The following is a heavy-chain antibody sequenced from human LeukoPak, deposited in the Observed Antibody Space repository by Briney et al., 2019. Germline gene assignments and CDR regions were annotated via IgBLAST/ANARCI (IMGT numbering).Heavy chain of an antibody. CDR2: INHSGST. D-gene: IGHD3-10*01. CDR3: ARPRRPPVGWFDP. J-gene: IGHJ5*02. V-gene: IGHV4-34*01. Sequence: SETLSLTCAVYGGSFSGYYWSWIRQPPGKGLEWIGEINHSGSTNYNPSLKSRVTISVDTSKNQFSLKLSSVTAADTAVYYCARPRRPPVGWFDPWGQGTLVTVSS. CDR1: GGSFSGYY.